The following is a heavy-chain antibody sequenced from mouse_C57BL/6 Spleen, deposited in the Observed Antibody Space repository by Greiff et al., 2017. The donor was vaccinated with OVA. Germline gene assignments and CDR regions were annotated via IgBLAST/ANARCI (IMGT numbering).Heavy chain of an antibody. Sequence: QVQLQQSGAELVRPGASVTLSCKASGYTFTDYEMHWVKQTPVHGLEWIGAIDPETGGTAYNQKFKGKAILTADKSYSTAYMELRSLTSEDSAVYYCTRRGVATRYFDVWGTGTTVTVSS. V-gene: IGHV1-15*01. CDR1: GYTFTDYE. CDR3: TRRGVATRYFDV. J-gene: IGHJ1*03. D-gene: IGHD1-1*02. CDR2: IDPETGGT.